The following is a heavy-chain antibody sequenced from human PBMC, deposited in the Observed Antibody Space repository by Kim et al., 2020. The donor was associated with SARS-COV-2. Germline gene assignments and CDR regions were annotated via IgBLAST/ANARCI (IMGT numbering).Heavy chain of an antibody. V-gene: IGHV3-23*01. CDR1: GFIFSDYA. CDR2: ISDRGGSI. J-gene: IGHJ6*02. D-gene: IGHD3-10*01. CDR3: ARDSPWRISMIPGVTVKYDGMDV. Sequence: GGSLRLSCAASGFIFSDYAMNWVRQAPGKGLEWVAVISDRGGSINYADSVRGRFTISRDNSKNTLYLQMSSLRAQDTAVYFCARDSPWRISMIPGVTVKYDGMDVLGQGTTVTVS.